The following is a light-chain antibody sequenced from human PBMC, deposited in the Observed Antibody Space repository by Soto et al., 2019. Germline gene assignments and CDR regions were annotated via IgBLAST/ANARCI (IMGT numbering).Light chain of an antibody. J-gene: IGKJ4*01. V-gene: IGKV1-9*01. CDR1: QGINNY. CDR2: DTS. Sequence: DIQLTQSPSFLSASVGDRVTITCRASQGINNYLTWYQQKPGKAPKLLLYDTSTLPRGVPSRFSGSGSGTEFTLTISSLQPEDFAAYYCQQGNSYPLTFGGGTKVDI. CDR3: QQGNSYPLT.